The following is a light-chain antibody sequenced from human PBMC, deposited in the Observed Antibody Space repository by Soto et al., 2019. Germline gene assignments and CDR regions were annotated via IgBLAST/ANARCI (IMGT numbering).Light chain of an antibody. CDR3: QQYDSSPPMYT. Sequence: EIVLTQSPGTLSLSPGERATLSCRASQSVSSTYLAWYQQKPGQAPRLLIYGASSRATGIPDRFSSSGSGTDFTLTISRLEPEDFAVYYCQQYDSSPPMYTFGQGTKLEIK. J-gene: IGKJ2*01. V-gene: IGKV3-20*01. CDR2: GAS. CDR1: QSVSSTY.